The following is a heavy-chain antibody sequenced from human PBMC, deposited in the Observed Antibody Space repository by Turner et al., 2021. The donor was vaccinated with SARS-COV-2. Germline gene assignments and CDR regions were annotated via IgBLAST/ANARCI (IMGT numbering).Heavy chain of an antibody. V-gene: IGHV3-23*01. CDR1: VFTFSSYA. Sequence: VQTLESVGGVIQPVGYPSLSSATSVFTFSSYAMSWVRQVAGVGLQWITASSSSGGSTYNADSVKGGFTISRDNSKNTLYLQMNGLGAEDTAVYYGAKDVGVDTALVTVFDYWGQGTLVTVSS. CDR3: AKDVGVDTALVTVFDY. CDR2: SSSSGGST. J-gene: IGHJ4*02. D-gene: IGHD5-18*01.